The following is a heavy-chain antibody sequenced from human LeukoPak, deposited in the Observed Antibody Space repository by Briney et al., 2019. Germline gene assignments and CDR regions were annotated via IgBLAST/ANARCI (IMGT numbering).Heavy chain of an antibody. Sequence: GRSLRLSCAASGFTFSSYAMHWVRQAPGKGLEWVAVISYDGSNKYYADSVKGRFTFSRDNSKNTPYLQMNSLRAEDTAVYYCARDLRHDYGDYYYYGMDVWGQGTTVTVSS. CDR2: ISYDGSNK. CDR3: ARDLRHDYGDYYYYGMDV. V-gene: IGHV3-30-3*01. D-gene: IGHD4-17*01. CDR1: GFTFSSYA. J-gene: IGHJ6*02.